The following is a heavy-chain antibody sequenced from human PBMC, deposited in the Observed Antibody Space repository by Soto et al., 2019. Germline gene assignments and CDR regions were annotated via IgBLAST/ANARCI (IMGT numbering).Heavy chain of an antibody. J-gene: IGHJ6*02. CDR3: ARDPSGYDGMDV. CDR1: GGSISDYN. V-gene: IGHV4-59*01. Sequence: SETLSLTCTVSGGSISDYNWSWIRQPPGKGLEWIGYIYYSGTSGSTNYNPSLKSRVTISVDTSKNQFSLKLTSVTAADTAVYYCARDPSGYDGMDVWGQGTTVTVSS. D-gene: IGHD3-22*01. CDR2: IYYSGTSGST.